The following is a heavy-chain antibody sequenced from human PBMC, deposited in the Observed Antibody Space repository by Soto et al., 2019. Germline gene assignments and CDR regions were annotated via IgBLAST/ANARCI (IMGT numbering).Heavy chain of an antibody. CDR2: IYHSGST. Sequence: TLSLTCAVSGGSISSGGYSWSWIRQPPGKGLEWIGYIYHSGSTYYNPSLKSRVTISVDRSKNQFSLKLSSVTAADTAVYYCARNYYDSSGYYYPFDYWGQGTLVTVSS. V-gene: IGHV4-30-2*01. CDR1: GGSISSGGYS. J-gene: IGHJ4*02. CDR3: ARNYYDSSGYYYPFDY. D-gene: IGHD3-22*01.